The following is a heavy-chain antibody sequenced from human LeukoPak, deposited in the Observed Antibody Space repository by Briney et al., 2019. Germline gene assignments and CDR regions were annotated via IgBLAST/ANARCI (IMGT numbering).Heavy chain of an antibody. D-gene: IGHD3-22*01. Sequence: GSSVKVSCKASVYTFTSYGISWVRQPPGQGLDWKGMIRAYNSNTSPAKKLPGKHTTTTRTSTSTAYMELRRLRSDDTAVYYCARLIVVVAGMAVWRQGSTVTV. CDR3: ARLIVVVAGMAV. J-gene: IGHJ6*01. CDR1: VYTFTSYG. V-gene: IGHV1-18*01. CDR2: IRAYNSNT.